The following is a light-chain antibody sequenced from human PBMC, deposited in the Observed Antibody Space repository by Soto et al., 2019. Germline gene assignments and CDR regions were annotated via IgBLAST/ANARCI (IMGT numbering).Light chain of an antibody. J-gene: IGKJ4*01. CDR2: AAS. V-gene: IGKV1-39*01. Sequence: DIQMTQSPSSLSASVGDRVTITCRASQSIGGNLNWYQQKPGKAPKLLIYAASSMQSGVPSRFSDGGSGTDFTLTITSLQPEDFATYYCQQSYSIPLTFGGGTEVEIK. CDR1: QSIGGN. CDR3: QQSYSIPLT.